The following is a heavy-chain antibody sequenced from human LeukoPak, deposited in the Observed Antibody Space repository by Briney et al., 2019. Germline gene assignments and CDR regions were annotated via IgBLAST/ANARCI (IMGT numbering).Heavy chain of an antibody. V-gene: IGHV1-46*01. Sequence: ASVKVSCKASGYTFSTYYMHWVRQAPGQGLEWMGIINPTSGATNYAQRFQGRVTMTRDTSTSTVYMEVSSLSSEDTAVYYCARGPHIAAAGTWWFDPWGQGTLVTVSS. J-gene: IGHJ5*02. CDR1: GYTFSTYY. CDR2: INPTSGAT. CDR3: ARGPHIAAAGTWWFDP. D-gene: IGHD6-13*01.